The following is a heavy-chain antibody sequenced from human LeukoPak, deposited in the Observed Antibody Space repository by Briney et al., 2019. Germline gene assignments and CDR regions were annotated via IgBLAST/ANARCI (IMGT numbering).Heavy chain of an antibody. CDR1: GFTFSSYA. V-gene: IGHV3-23*01. CDR2: VLASGGRT. D-gene: IGHD3-22*01. J-gene: IGHJ4*02. Sequence: GGSLRLSCAASGFTFSSYAMGWVRQPPGKGLEWVSAVLASGGRTFYADSVKGRFTISRDNSKNTLYLQMNSLRAEDTAVYYCAKYYKLSGYYLGGYDYWGRGTLVTVSS. CDR3: AKYYKLSGYYLGGYDY.